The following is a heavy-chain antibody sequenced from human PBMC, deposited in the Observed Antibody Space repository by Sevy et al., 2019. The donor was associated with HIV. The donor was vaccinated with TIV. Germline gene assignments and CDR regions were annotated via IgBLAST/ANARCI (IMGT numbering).Heavy chain of an antibody. Sequence: GGSLRLSCAASGFTFNTYAMHWVRQAPGKGLDWLTFISYDGGNKYYADSVKGRFTISRDNSKSMVYLQMNSLRAEDTALYYCARPRANYVDHYFFYAMDVWGQGTTVTVSS. V-gene: IGHV3-30-3*01. CDR3: ARPRANYVDHYFFYAMDV. CDR1: GFTFNTYA. D-gene: IGHD4-17*01. CDR2: ISYDGGNK. J-gene: IGHJ6*02.